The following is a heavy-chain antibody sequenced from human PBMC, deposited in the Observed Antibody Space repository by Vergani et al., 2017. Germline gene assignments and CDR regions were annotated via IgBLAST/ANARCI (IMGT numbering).Heavy chain of an antibody. CDR3: AGHSTVEWLVKLGWIDP. D-gene: IGHD6-19*01. Sequence: QLQLQESGPGLVKPSATLSLTCSVSGASIRSSNYYWGWIRQPPGKGLEWIASIHYSGSNYYNPSLKSRVTISVDTSKNQFSLRLSSLTAADTAVYFWAGHSTVEWLVKLGWIDPWGQGILFTVSS. CDR1: GASIRSSNYY. J-gene: IGHJ5*02. CDR2: IHYSGSN. V-gene: IGHV4-39*01.